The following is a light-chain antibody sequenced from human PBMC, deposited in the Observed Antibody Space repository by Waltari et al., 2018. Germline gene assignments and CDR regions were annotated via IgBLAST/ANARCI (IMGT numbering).Light chain of an antibody. CDR2: DYR. Sequence: QQPPGKDPKLMFYDYRKRAAWVPDRFSGSKSGDTASLTISGLRAEDEADYYCCSYAGRYTYVFGTGTKVTVL. J-gene: IGLJ1*01. V-gene: IGLV2-11*01. CDR3: CSYAGRYTYV.